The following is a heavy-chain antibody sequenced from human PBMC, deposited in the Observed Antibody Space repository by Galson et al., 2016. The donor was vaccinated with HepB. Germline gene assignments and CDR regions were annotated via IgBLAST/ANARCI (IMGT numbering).Heavy chain of an antibody. V-gene: IGHV4-61*08. CDR2: IQNPGST. CDR3: ARDEGFDNGMDV. Sequence: SETLSLTCTVSSGSVSSGGYYWSWVRQSPGKGLEWIGYIQNPGSTNYNPSLKGRVTISIDRSKNQFFLELTSVTAADTAVYYCARDEGFDNGMDVWGQGTTVTVSS. CDR1: SGSVSSGGYY. D-gene: IGHD3-9*01. J-gene: IGHJ6*02.